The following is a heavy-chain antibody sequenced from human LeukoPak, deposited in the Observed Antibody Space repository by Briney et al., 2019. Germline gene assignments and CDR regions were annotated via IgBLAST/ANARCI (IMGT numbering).Heavy chain of an antibody. CDR1: GFTFSSYG. Sequence: GGSLRLSCAASGFTFSSYGMHWVRQAPGKGLEWVAVISYDGSNKCYADSVKGRFTISRDNSKNTLYLQMNSLRAEDTAVYYCAKAVWNDGAFDIWGQGTMVTVSS. CDR3: AKAVWNDGAFDI. D-gene: IGHD1-1*01. CDR2: ISYDGSNK. V-gene: IGHV3-30*18. J-gene: IGHJ3*02.